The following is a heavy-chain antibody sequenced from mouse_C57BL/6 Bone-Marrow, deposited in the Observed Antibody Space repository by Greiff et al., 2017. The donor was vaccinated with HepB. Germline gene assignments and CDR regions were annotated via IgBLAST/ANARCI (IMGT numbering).Heavy chain of an antibody. CDR2: ISSGSSTI. J-gene: IGHJ4*01. V-gene: IGHV5-17*01. D-gene: IGHD1-1*01. Sequence: EVQLVESGGGLVKPGGSLKLSCAASGFTFSDYGMHWVRQAPEKGLEWVAYISSGSSTIYYADTVKGRFTISRDKAKNTLFLQMTSLRSEDTAMYYCARGDYYDSSGYYCAMDYWGQGTSVTVSS. CDR1: GFTFSDYG. CDR3: ARGDYYDSSGYYCAMDY.